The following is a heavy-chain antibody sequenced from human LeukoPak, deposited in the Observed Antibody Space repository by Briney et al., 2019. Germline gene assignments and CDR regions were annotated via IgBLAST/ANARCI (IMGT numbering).Heavy chain of an antibody. Sequence: GGSLRLSCAASGFTFSSYWMHWVRQAPGKGLVWVSRINSDGSSTSYADSVKGRFTISRDNARNALFLQMNSLRAEGTAVYYCARDPYSSSSGSGDYWGQGTLVTVSS. CDR1: GFTFSSYW. CDR2: INSDGSST. V-gene: IGHV3-74*01. D-gene: IGHD6-13*01. CDR3: ARDPYSSSSGSGDY. J-gene: IGHJ4*02.